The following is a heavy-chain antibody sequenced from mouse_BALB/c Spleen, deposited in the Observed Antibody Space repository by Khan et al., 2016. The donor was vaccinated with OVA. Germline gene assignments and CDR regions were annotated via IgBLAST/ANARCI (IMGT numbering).Heavy chain of an antibody. CDR2: ISYSGVT. J-gene: IGHJ2*01. D-gene: IGHD1-1*01. CDR1: GYSITSGYA. CDR3: ARGNYYGYYFDY. Sequence: EVQLQELGPGLVKPSQSLSLTCTVTGYSITSGYAWNWIRQFPGNKLEWMGYISYSGVTSYTPSLKSRISITRDTSKNQFFLQLNSVTTEDTATYYCARGNYYGYYFDYWGQGTTLTGSS. V-gene: IGHV3-2*02.